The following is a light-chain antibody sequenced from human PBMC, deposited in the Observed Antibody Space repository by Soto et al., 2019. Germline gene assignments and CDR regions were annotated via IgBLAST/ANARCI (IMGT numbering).Light chain of an antibody. V-gene: IGLV2-14*01. J-gene: IGLJ1*01. CDR3: SSYTSSSTPFYV. Sequence: QSVLTQPASVSGSPGQSITISCIGTSSDVGGYNYVSWYQQHPGKAPKLMIYDVSNRPSGVSNRFSGSKSGNTASLTISGLQAEDEADYYCSSYTSSSTPFYVFGTGTKLTVL. CDR2: DVS. CDR1: SSDVGGYNY.